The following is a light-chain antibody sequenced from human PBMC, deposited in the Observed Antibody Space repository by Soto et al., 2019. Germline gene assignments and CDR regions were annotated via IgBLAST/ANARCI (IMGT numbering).Light chain of an antibody. CDR3: QQGYINPIC. J-gene: IGKJ5*01. Sequence: DIQIAQSPSSLSVSVEDRVTITCRASQNIDNQLIWYQQKPGEAPKPLIYTASSLYSGVPSRFSGSGSGTDFTLTISSLQPEDFATHYCQQGYINPICFGQGTRLEIK. CDR1: QNIDNQ. V-gene: IGKV1-39*01. CDR2: TAS.